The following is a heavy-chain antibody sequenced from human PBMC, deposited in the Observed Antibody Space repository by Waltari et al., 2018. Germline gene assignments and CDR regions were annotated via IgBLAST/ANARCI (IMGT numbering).Heavy chain of an antibody. Sequence: QVQLQESGPGLVKPSETLSLTCTVSGGSISSHYWSWIRQPPGKGLEWIGYIYYSGSTNYNPSLKSRVTISVDTSKNQFFLKLSSVTAADTAVYYCARDGPNDAFDIWGQGTMVTVSS. J-gene: IGHJ3*02. CDR2: IYYSGST. V-gene: IGHV4-59*11. CDR1: GGSISSHY. CDR3: ARDGPNDAFDI.